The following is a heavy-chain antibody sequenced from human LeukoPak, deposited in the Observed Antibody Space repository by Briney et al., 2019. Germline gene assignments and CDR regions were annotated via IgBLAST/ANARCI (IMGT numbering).Heavy chain of an antibody. D-gene: IGHD3-10*01. CDR1: GFTFSNAW. J-gene: IGHJ4*02. CDR2: IKSKTDGGTT. Sequence: GGSLRLSCAASGFTFSNAWMNWVRQAPGKGLEWVGRIKSKTDGGTTDYAAPVKGRFTISRDDSKNTLYLQMNSLKTEDTAVYYCTTDRFRRITKVRGVKNYDYWGQGTLVTVSS. V-gene: IGHV3-15*07. CDR3: TTDRFRRITKVRGVKNYDY.